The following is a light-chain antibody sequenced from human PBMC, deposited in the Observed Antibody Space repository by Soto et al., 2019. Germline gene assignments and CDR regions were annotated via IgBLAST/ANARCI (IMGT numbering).Light chain of an antibody. V-gene: IGKV1-39*01. J-gene: IGKJ2*01. CDR2: ATS. CDR1: QNIFTY. Sequence: DIQVTQSPSSLSASVGDRVTITCRASQNIFTYLNWYQQRPGKAPNLLIYATSNLQSGVPSRFSGSGSGTDFTLTISSLQPEDFATYYCQHSYSSPTFGQGPRWIS. CDR3: QHSYSSPT.